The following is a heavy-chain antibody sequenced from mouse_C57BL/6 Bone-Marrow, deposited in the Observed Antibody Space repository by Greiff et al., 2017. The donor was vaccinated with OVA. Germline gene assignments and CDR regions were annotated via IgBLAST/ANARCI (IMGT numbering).Heavy chain of an antibody. V-gene: IGHV1-64*01. D-gene: IGHD2-5*01. Sequence: QVQLQQPGAELVKPGASVKLSCKASGYTFTSYWMHWVKQRPGQGLEWIGMIHPNSGSTNYNEKFKSKATLTVDKSSSTAYMQLSSLTSEDSAVYYCARYYYSNLYAMDYWGQGTSVTVSS. CDR2: IHPNSGST. CDR1: GYTFTSYW. J-gene: IGHJ4*01. CDR3: ARYYYSNLYAMDY.